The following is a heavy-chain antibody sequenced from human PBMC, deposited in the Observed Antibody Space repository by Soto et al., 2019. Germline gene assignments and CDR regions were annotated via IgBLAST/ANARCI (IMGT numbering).Heavy chain of an antibody. CDR3: ARESYYGSGATVVAY. D-gene: IGHD3-10*01. CDR2: IYYSGTT. Sequence: QVQLQESGPGLVRPSETLSLTCTVSGGSISGYYWSWIRQPPGKGLEWIGYIYYSGTTSYKPSLNIRVTMSVDTSKNQFSLKVNSVTAADTAVYYCARESYYGSGATVVAYWGQGTLVTVSS. CDR1: GGSISGYY. J-gene: IGHJ4*02. V-gene: IGHV4-59*01.